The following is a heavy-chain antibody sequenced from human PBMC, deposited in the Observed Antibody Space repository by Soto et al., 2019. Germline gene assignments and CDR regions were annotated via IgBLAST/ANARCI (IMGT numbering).Heavy chain of an antibody. J-gene: IGHJ6*02. D-gene: IGHD6-13*01. CDR1: GGTFSSYA. Sequence: QVQLVQSGAEVKKPGSSVRVSCKASGGTFSSYAISWVRQAPGQGLEWMGGIIPIFGTENYAQKIQGRVTITAYESTSTAYMELSSLRSENTAVYYCARDRIAGSKYYYGMDVWGQGTTVTVSS. CDR3: ARDRIAGSKYYYGMDV. V-gene: IGHV1-69*01. CDR2: IIPIFGTE.